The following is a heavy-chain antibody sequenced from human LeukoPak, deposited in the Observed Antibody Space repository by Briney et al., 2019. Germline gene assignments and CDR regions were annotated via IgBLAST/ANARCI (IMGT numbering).Heavy chain of an antibody. Sequence: GGSLRLSCAASGFSFSSYGMHWVRQAPGKGLEWVAFIRYDGTNKYDADSVKGRFTISRDNSKNTLYLQMNSLRAEDTAMYYCAKDSAYYYDSSGYYYDWGQGTLVTVSS. CDR2: IRYDGTNK. J-gene: IGHJ4*02. V-gene: IGHV3-30*02. CDR1: GFSFSSYG. CDR3: AKDSAYYYDSSGYYYD. D-gene: IGHD3-22*01.